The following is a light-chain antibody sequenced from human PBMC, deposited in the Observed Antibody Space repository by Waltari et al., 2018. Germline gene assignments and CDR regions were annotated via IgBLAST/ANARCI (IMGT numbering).Light chain of an antibody. CDR1: TRDVGGFAF. CDR3: SSYTDIGTLVL. Sequence: QSALTQPASVSGSPGQSVTLPCTGTTRDVGGFAFVSWHRQRPGRDIRLMIYDVPSRPSGVSTRFSGSKSGNTASLTISGLQAEDEADYYCSSYTDIGTLVLFGGGTKLTVL. V-gene: IGLV2-14*03. J-gene: IGLJ3*02. CDR2: DVP.